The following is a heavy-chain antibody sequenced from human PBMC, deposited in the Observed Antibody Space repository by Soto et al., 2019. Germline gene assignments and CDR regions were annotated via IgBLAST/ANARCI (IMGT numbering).Heavy chain of an antibody. V-gene: IGHV3-23*01. J-gene: IGHJ4*02. CDR1: GFTFTSYA. CDR2: ISSGGST. Sequence: LRLSCAASGFTFTSYAMGWVGQAPGKGLEWVSVISSGGSTYYADSVRGRFTISRDSSKDTLSLQMNSLRAEDTAVYYCAKRRGAGGHFDYWGQGALVTVSS. D-gene: IGHD2-15*01. CDR3: AKRRGAGGHFDY.